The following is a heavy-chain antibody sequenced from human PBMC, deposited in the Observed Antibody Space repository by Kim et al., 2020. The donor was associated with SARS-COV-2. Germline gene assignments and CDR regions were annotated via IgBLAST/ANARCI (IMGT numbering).Heavy chain of an antibody. CDR3: ARHPMANCRGGGCYSSWFDP. CDR1: GASISSSGHY. V-gene: IGHV4-39*01. D-gene: IGHD2-15*01. Sequence: SETLSLTCTVSGASISSSGHYWGWIRQPPGKGLEWIGSIYYSGNTYYKSSLKSRVSISVETSKNQFSLKLSSVTATDTAIYYCARHPMANCRGGGCYSSWFDPWGRGTLVTVSS. J-gene: IGHJ5*02. CDR2: IYYSGNT.